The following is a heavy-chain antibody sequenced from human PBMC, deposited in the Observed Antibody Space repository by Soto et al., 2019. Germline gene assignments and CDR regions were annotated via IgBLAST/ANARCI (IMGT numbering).Heavy chain of an antibody. J-gene: IGHJ4*02. CDR1: GYTFAGYY. V-gene: IGHV1-2*04. D-gene: IGHD1-26*01. Sequence: ASVKVSCKASGYTFAGYYKHWVRQAPGQGLEWMGWINPNSGGTNYAQKFQGWVTMTRDTSISTAYMELSRLRSDDTAVYYCARLSKVGATDFDYWGQGTLVTVSS. CDR3: ARLSKVGATDFDY. CDR2: INPNSGGT.